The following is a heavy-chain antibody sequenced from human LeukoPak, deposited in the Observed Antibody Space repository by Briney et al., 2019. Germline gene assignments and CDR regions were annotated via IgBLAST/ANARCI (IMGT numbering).Heavy chain of an antibody. Sequence: SETLSLTCAVYGGSFSGYYWSWIRQPPGKGLEWIGEINHSGSTNYNPSLKSRVTISVDTSKNQLSLKLTSVTAADTAVYYCARGLGIFGVSWFDPWGQGTLVTVSS. J-gene: IGHJ5*02. V-gene: IGHV4-34*01. CDR2: INHSGST. CDR1: GGSFSGYY. D-gene: IGHD3-3*01. CDR3: ARGLGIFGVSWFDP.